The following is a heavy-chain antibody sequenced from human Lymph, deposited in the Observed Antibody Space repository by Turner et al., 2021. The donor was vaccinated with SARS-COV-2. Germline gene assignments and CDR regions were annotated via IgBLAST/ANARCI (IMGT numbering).Heavy chain of an antibody. CDR2: ISYDGSNK. J-gene: IGHJ6*02. CDR1: GFTFSTYA. V-gene: IGHV3-30*04. D-gene: IGHD3-10*01. CDR3: ARYASGGYFYYGMDV. Sequence: QVQLVESGGGVVQPGRSLRLSFPASGFTFSTYAIYWVRQAPGKGLEWVAVISYDGSNKYYADSVKGRFTISRDNSKNTLYLQMNSLRAEDTAVYYCARYASGGYFYYGMDVWGQGTTVTVSS.